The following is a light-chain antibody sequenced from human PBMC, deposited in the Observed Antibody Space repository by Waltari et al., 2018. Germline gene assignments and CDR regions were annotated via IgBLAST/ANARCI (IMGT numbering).Light chain of an antibody. J-gene: IGKJ3*01. V-gene: IGKV2-28*01. CDR1: QSLINSNGYTY. CDR2: LGS. Sequence: DIVMTQSPLSLSVIPGEPASISCRSSQSLINSNGYTYLDWYLQKPGQSPQLLIYLGSYRASGVPDRFSGSGSGTDFTLKISRVEAEDVGVYYCMQALETIFTFGPGTKVDIK. CDR3: MQALETIFT.